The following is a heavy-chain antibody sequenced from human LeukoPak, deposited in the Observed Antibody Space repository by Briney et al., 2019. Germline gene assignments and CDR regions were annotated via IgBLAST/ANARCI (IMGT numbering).Heavy chain of an antibody. J-gene: IGHJ4*02. CDR1: GFAFDDYA. Sequence: QPGGSLRLSCAASGFAFDDYAMHWVRQAPGKGLEWVSLISGDGGRTYYADSVKGRFTISRDNSQNTLYLQMNTLRAEDTAVYYCAKVVSGYHFDYWGQGTLVTVSS. D-gene: IGHD5-12*01. CDR3: AKVVSGYHFDY. V-gene: IGHV3-43*02. CDR2: ISGDGGRT.